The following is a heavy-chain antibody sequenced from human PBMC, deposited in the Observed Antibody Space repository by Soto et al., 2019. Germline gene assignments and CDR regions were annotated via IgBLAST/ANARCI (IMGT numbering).Heavy chain of an antibody. V-gene: IGHV4-31*03. CDR1: GGSIRSSEYY. Sequence: QVQLQASGPGLVKPSQTLSLTCTVSGGSIRSSEYYWTWIRHHPGKGLERIGNSDYSGNTYYNPSLRSRVIIVVDTSKIQFSLRLSSVTAADAAVYYCAGARVVLEPDYFDCWGQGTLGTVSS. CDR2: SDYSGNT. CDR3: AGARVVLEPDYFDC. D-gene: IGHD6-6*01. J-gene: IGHJ4*02.